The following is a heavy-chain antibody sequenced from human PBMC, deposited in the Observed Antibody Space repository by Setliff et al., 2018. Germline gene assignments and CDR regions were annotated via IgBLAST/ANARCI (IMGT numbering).Heavy chain of an antibody. Sequence: TSETLSLTCTVSGGSISGGSYDWSWIRQPAGKGLEWIGRIYTSGSTNYNPSLKSRVTISVDTSKNQFSLKLSSVTAADTAVYYCARGGYSYGLGGFPLDYWGQGTLVTVSS. D-gene: IGHD5-18*01. CDR3: ARGGYSYGLGGFPLDY. CDR1: GGSISGGSYD. V-gene: IGHV4-61*02. CDR2: IYTSGST. J-gene: IGHJ4*02.